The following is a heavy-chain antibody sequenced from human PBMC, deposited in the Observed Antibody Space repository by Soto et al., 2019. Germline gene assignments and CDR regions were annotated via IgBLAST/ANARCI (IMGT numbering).Heavy chain of an antibody. CDR2: ISGSGGSP. J-gene: IGHJ4*01. CDR3: ARDLVRNYDILTGYRSPRSFYYFGY. Sequence: GGSLRLSCAASGFTFSSYAMSWVRQAPGKGLEWVSAISGSGGSPYYADSVKGRFTISRDNSQNTLYLQMNSLRAEDTAVYYCARDLVRNYDILTGYRSPRSFYYFGYWGHGTLVTISS. CDR1: GFTFSSYA. D-gene: IGHD3-9*01. V-gene: IGHV3-23*01.